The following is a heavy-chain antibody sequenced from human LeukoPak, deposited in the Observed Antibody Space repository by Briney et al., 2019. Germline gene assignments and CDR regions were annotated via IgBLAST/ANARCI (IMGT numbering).Heavy chain of an antibody. CDR3: ARHPWDYGSGSYYTDPALGAFDI. V-gene: IGHV4-34*01. CDR2: INHSGST. D-gene: IGHD3-10*01. J-gene: IGHJ3*02. CDR1: GGSFSGYY. Sequence: SETLSLTCAVYGGSFSGYYWSWIRQPPGKGLEGIGEINHSGSTNYNPSLQSLLTISVDTSKPQFSLKLSPLPAADPSVYYCARHPWDYGSGSYYTDPALGAFDIWGQGTMVTVSS.